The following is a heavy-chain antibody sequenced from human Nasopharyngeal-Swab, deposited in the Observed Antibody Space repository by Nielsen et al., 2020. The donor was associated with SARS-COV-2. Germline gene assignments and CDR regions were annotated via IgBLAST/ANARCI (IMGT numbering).Heavy chain of an antibody. CDR1: GFTFSSYD. Sequence: GESLKISCAASGFTFSSYDMHWVRQATGKGLEWVSAIGTAGDTYYPGSVKGRFTISRENAKNSLYLQMNSLRAGDTAVYYCAREGLEQRVFDYWGQGTLVTVPS. D-gene: IGHD1/OR15-1a*01. CDR3: AREGLEQRVFDY. J-gene: IGHJ4*02. V-gene: IGHV3-13*04. CDR2: IGTAGDT.